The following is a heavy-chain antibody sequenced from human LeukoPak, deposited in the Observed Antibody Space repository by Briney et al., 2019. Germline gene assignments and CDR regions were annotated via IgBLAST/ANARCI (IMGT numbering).Heavy chain of an antibody. V-gene: IGHV3-23*01. CDR3: AKSLVMTSD. J-gene: IGHJ4*02. D-gene: IGHD3-22*01. CDR1: GFTFSSYA. Sequence: GGSLSLSCVGSGFTFSSYAMSWVRQAPGRAPEWVSAITASGATIYYADSVKGRFTISRDNSNNTLFLEMNSLRAEDTAVYFCAKSLVMTSDWGQGTLVTVSS. CDR2: ITASGATI.